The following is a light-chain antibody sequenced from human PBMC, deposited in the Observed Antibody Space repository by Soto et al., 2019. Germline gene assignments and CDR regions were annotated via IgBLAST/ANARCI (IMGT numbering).Light chain of an antibody. CDR2: AAS. J-gene: IGKJ1*01. CDR3: QQSYSSPPT. V-gene: IGKV1-39*01. Sequence: DIQMTQSPSSLSPSVGDRVTITCRASQSISSYLNWYQQKPGKAPKLLIYAASSLQSGVPSRFSGSRSGPDFTLTISSLQPEDFATYYCQQSYSSPPTFGQGTKVDIK. CDR1: QSISSY.